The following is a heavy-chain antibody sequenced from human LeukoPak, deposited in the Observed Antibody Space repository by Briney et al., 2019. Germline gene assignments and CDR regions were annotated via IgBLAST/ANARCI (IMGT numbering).Heavy chain of an antibody. D-gene: IGHD4-17*01. CDR1: GFTFSSYA. J-gene: IGHJ4*02. CDR3: AKKFTGTTVISGDYFDY. Sequence: GGSLRLSCAASGFTFSSYAMSWVRQAPGKGLEWVSSISGSGNRTYYADSVKGRFTISRDNSKNTLYLQMNSLRAEDTAVYYCAKKFTGTTVISGDYFDYWGQGTLVTVSS. CDR2: ISGSGNRT. V-gene: IGHV3-23*01.